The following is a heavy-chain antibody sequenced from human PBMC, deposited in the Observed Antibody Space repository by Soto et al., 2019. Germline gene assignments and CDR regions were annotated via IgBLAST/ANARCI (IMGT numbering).Heavy chain of an antibody. Sequence: QLQLQESGPGLVKPSETLSLTCTVSGGSISSSNYYWGWIRQPPGKGPEWIGSIYYSGSTYYNPSLRSRVTISLDTSRNQSSRKLTSGTAAARAVYTVARQKNGPNVNFDNWGQGTLFTVSS. J-gene: IGHJ4*02. CDR3: ARQKNGPNVNFDN. CDR1: GGSISSSNYY. V-gene: IGHV4-39*01. D-gene: IGHD2-8*01. CDR2: IYYSGST.